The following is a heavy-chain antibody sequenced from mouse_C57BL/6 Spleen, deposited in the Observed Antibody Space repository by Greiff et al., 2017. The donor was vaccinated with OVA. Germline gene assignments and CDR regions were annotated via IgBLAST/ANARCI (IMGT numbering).Heavy chain of an antibody. CDR1: GYTFTSYW. CDR2: IYPSDSET. CDR3: AREGDYGNPFAY. D-gene: IGHD2-1*01. J-gene: IGHJ3*01. V-gene: IGHV1-61*01. Sequence: VQLQQSGAELVRPGSSVKLSCKASGYTFTSYWMDWVKQRPGQGLEWIGNIYPSDSETHYNQKFKDKATLTVDKSSSTAYMQLSSLTSEDSAVYYCAREGDYGNPFAYWGQGTLVTVSA.